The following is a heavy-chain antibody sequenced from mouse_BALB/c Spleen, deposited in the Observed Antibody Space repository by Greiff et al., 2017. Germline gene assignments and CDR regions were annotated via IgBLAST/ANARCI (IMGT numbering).Heavy chain of an antibody. CDR3: ARGGSLDY. V-gene: IGHV5-6*01. CDR2: ISSGGSYT. J-gene: IGHJ2*01. CDR1: GFTFSSYG. Sequence: EVKVVESGGDLVKPGGSLKLSCAASGFTFSSYGMSWVRQTPDKRLEWVATISSGGSYTYYPDSVKGRFTISRDNAKNTLYLQMSSLKSEDTAMYYCARGGSLDYWGQGTTLTVSS.